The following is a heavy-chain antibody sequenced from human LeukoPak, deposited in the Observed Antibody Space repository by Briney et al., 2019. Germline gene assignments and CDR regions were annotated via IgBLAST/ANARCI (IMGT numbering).Heavy chain of an antibody. V-gene: IGHV4-61*08. J-gene: IGHJ4*02. CDR2: IYYSGST. CDR1: GGSISSGDYY. D-gene: IGHD6-13*01. CDR3: ARKRRAAAAPFDY. Sequence: SETLSLTCTVSGGSISSGDYYWSWIRQPPGKGLEWIGYIYYSGSTNYNPSLKSRVTISVDTSKNQFSLKLSSVTAADTAVYYCARKRRAAAAPFDYWGQGTLVTVSS.